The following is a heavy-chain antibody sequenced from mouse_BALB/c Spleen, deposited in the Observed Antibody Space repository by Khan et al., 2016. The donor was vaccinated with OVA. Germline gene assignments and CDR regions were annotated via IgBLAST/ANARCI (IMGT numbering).Heavy chain of an antibody. CDR3: VRDGAYHRNDGWFAY. CDR1: GYTFTSST. CDR2: INPSNGYT. J-gene: IGHJ3*01. V-gene: IGHV1-4*01. Sequence: QVHVKQSGAELARPGASVKMSCKASGYTFTSSTIHWIKVRPGQGLAWIGFINPSNGYTNYNQKFKDKATLTADKSSTTIHMQLSRLTSDDAAVYNCVRDGAYHRNDGWFAYWGQGTLVTVSA. D-gene: IGHD2-14*01.